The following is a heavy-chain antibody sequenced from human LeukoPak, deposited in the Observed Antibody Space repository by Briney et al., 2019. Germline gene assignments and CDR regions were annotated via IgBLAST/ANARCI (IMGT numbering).Heavy chain of an antibody. CDR2: ISYDGSNK. D-gene: IGHD1-26*01. J-gene: IGHJ4*02. CDR1: GFTFSSYG. CDR3: ARGPIVGGTISGPFFDY. V-gene: IGHV3-30*03. Sequence: PGGSLRLSCAASGFTFSSYGMHWVRQAPGKGLEWVAVISYDGSNKYYADSVKGRFTISRDNSKNTLYLQMNSLRAEDTAVYYCARGPIVGGTISGPFFDYWGQGTLVTVSS.